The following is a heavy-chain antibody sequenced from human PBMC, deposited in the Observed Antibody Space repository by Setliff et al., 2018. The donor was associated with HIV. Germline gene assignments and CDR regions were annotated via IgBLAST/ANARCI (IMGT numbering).Heavy chain of an antibody. CDR3: ARGGASSKYFDS. CDR2: IHDSGTT. CDR1: GGSVNVDY. Sequence: LSLTCTVSGGSVNVDYWSWLRQPPGKALEWIAWIHDSGTTNYNPSLKSRVTISRDTSKNQFSLKLSSVTPADTAVYYCARGGASSKYFDSWGQGTLVTVSS. V-gene: IGHV4-59*02. J-gene: IGHJ4*02. D-gene: IGHD2-15*01.